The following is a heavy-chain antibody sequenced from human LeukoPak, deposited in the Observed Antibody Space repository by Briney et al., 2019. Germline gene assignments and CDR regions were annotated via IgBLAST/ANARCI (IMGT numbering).Heavy chain of an antibody. CDR2: IYYSGNT. J-gene: IGHJ3*01. Sequence: SETLSLTCTVSGGSISSSSYYWAWIRQPPGKGLEWIGSIYYSGNTYYNPSLKSRVTISVDTSKNQFSLKLSSVTAADTAVYYCAGRAPWAGDYGRGAFDVWGQGTMVTVSS. CDR1: GGSISSSSYY. D-gene: IGHD4-17*01. V-gene: IGHV4-39*01. CDR3: AGRAPWAGDYGRGAFDV.